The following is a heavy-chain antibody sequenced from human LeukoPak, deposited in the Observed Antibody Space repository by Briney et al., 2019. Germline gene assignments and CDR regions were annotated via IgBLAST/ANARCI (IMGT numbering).Heavy chain of an antibody. CDR1: GGSISSSSYY. Sequence: SETLSLTCTVSGGSISSSSYYWGWIRQPPGKGLEWIGSIYYSGSTYYNPSLKSRVTISVDTSKNQFSLKLSSVTAADTAVYYCAAASWSYLPFGYWGQGTLVTVSS. CDR2: IYYSGST. J-gene: IGHJ4*02. V-gene: IGHV4-39*01. D-gene: IGHD1-26*01. CDR3: AAASWSYLPFGY.